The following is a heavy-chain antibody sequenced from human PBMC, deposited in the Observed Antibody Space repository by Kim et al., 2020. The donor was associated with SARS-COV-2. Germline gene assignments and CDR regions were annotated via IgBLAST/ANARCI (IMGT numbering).Heavy chain of an antibody. CDR2: INPNSGGT. CDR3: ARYCSSTSCQFDP. V-gene: IGHV1-2*06. J-gene: IGHJ5*02. D-gene: IGHD2-2*01. CDR1: GYTFTGYY. Sequence: ASVKVSCKASGYTFTGYYIHWVRQAPGQGLEWMGRINPNSGGTNYAQKFQGRVTMARDTSISTAYMELRTLKSDDTAVYYCARYCSSTSCQFDPWCQGTL.